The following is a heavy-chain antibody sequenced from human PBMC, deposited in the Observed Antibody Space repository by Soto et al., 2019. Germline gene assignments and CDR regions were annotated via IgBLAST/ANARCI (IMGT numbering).Heavy chain of an antibody. CDR1: GFSLRTSGVG. CDR3: AKSGSSGWYGWFDP. V-gene: IGHV2-5*01. D-gene: IGHD6-19*01. Sequence: SGPTLVNPTQTLTLTCIFSGFSLRTSGVGVGWIRQPPGKALEWLGFIYWSDDKRYSPSLKSRLTITKDTSKNQVVLTMTNMDPVGTATYYCAKSGSSGWYGWFDPWGQGTLVTVSS. J-gene: IGHJ5*02. CDR2: IYWSDDK.